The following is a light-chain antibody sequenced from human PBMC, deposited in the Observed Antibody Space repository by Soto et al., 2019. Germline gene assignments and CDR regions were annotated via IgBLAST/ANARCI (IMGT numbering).Light chain of an antibody. Sequence: EIVLTQSPATLSLSPGERATLSCRASQSVSSYLAWYQQKPGQAPRLLIYDASTRDTGIPARFSGSGSGTEFTLTISSLQSEDFAVYYCQQYVNSLWTFGQGTKVDIK. CDR2: DAS. CDR1: QSVSSY. CDR3: QQYVNSLWT. J-gene: IGKJ1*01. V-gene: IGKV3D-15*01.